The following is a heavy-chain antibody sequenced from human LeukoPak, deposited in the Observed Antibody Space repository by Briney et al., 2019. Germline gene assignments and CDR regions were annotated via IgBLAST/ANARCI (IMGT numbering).Heavy chain of an antibody. CDR1: GGSISSGDYY. J-gene: IGHJ3*02. CDR2: IYYSGST. D-gene: IGHD6-19*01. Sequence: SETLSLTCTVSGGSISSGDYYWSWIRQPPGKGLEWIGYIYYSGSTYYNSSLKSRVTISVDTSKNQFSLKLSSVTAADTAVYYCARDLAGSGYDAFGIWGQGTMVTVSS. V-gene: IGHV4-30-4*08. CDR3: ARDLAGSGYDAFGI.